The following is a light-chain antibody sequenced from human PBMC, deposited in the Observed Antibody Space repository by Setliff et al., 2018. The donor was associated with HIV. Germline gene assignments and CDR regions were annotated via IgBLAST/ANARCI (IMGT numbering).Light chain of an antibody. CDR3: ATWDDSLNGNV. Sequence: QSALTQPPSASGTPGQRVTISCSGSSSNIGSNIVNWYQHLPGTAPKLLIYRNNQRPSGVPDLFSGSKSGTSASLAISGLQSEDEADYYCATWDDSLNGNVFGSGTKVTVL. V-gene: IGLV1-44*01. CDR1: SSNIGSNI. J-gene: IGLJ1*01. CDR2: RNN.